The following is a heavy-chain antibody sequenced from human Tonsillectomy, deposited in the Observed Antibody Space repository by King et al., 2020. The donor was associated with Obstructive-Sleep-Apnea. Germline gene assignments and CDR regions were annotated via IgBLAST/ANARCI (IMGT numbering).Heavy chain of an antibody. V-gene: IGHV3-7*01. Sequence: VQLVESGGGLVQPGGSLRLSCAASGFTFNTYGMGWVRQAPGRGLEWVATIKHKGGGKYYLDSVKGRFTISRDNAKNALYLQKNSLRAEDTAVYYCARDGSYCGGDCYSSFDYWGQGTLVTVSS. J-gene: IGHJ4*02. D-gene: IGHD2-21*02. CDR1: GFTFNTYG. CDR2: IKHKGGGK. CDR3: ARDGSYCGGDCYSSFDY.